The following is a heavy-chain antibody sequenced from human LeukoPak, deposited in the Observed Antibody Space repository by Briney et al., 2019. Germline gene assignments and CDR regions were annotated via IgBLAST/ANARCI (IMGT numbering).Heavy chain of an antibody. V-gene: IGHV7-4-1*01. CDR2: INTNTGNP. Sequence: ASVKVSCKASGYSFTTHAMNWVRQAPGQGLEWMGWINTNTGNPTYAQGFTGRFVFSLDTSVSTAYLQIGSLKAEDTAVYYCARVSGWPRTDFDYWGQGTLVTVSS. CDR1: GYSFTTHA. D-gene: IGHD6-19*01. J-gene: IGHJ4*02. CDR3: ARVSGWPRTDFDY.